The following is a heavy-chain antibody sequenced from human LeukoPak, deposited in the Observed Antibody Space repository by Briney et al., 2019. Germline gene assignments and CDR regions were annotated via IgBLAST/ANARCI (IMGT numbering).Heavy chain of an antibody. D-gene: IGHD3-22*01. CDR1: GGSISSYY. V-gene: IGHV4-59*01. CDR3: ARGLRDSSGYYYLGY. Sequence: SGTLSLTCTVSGGSISSYYWSWIRQPPGKGLEWIGYIYYSGSTNYNPSLKSRVTISVDTSKNQFSLKLSSVTAADTAVYYCARGLRDSSGYYYLGYWGQGTLVTVSS. J-gene: IGHJ4*02. CDR2: IYYSGST.